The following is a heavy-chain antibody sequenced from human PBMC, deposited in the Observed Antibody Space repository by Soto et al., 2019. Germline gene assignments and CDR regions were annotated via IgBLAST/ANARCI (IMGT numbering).Heavy chain of an antibody. CDR1: GFTFNSYG. CDR3: AREFWSGPFDY. V-gene: IGHV3-33*01. CDR2: IWYDGSNK. J-gene: IGHJ4*02. D-gene: IGHD3-3*01. Sequence: GRSLILSCAASGFTFNSYGMHWVRQAPGKGLEWVAVIWYDGSNKYNADSVKGRFTISRDNSKNTLYLQMNSLRAEDTAVYYCAREFWSGPFDYWGQGTLVTVSS.